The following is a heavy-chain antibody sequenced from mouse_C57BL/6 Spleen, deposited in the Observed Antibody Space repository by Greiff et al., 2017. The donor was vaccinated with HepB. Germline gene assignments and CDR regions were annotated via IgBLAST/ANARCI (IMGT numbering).Heavy chain of an antibody. CDR1: GFTFTDYY. CDR3: ERYHYGKMDY. CDR2: IRNKANGYTT. V-gene: IGHV7-3*01. Sequence: EVKVVESGGGLVQPGGSLSLSCAASGFTFTDYYMSWVRQPPGKALEWFGFIRNKANGYTTEYSASVKGRFTISRDNYQSILYLQMNALRAEDSATYYRERYHYGKMDYWGQGTSVTVSS. J-gene: IGHJ4*01. D-gene: IGHD2-1*01.